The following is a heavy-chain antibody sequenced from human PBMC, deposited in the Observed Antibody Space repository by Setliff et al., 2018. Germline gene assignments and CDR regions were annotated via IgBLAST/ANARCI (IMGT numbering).Heavy chain of an antibody. CDR1: GGSISSGDHY. J-gene: IGHJ4*02. V-gene: IGHV4-61*02. Sequence: PSETLSLTCTVSGGSISSGDHYWSWIRQPAGKGLEWIGRIHASGSTNYNPSLKSRVTISVDTSKNQFSLKLSSVTAADTAVYYCARDNNPGYRGYWGRFDYWGQGTLVTVSS. CDR3: ARDNNPGYRGYWGRFDY. D-gene: IGHD3-16*02. CDR2: IHASGST.